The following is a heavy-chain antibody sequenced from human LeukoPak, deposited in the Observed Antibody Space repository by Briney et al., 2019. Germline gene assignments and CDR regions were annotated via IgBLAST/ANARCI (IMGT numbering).Heavy chain of an antibody. CDR2: IRYDRSNK. D-gene: IGHD3-22*01. V-gene: IGHV3-30*02. CDR3: AKTSDYDSSGYFNYYYYYMDV. CDR1: GFTFSSYG. Sequence: GGSLRLSCAASGFTFSSYGMHWVRQAPGKGLKWVALIRYDRSNKNDADSVKGRFTISRDNSKNTPYLQMNSLRAEDTAVYYCAKTSDYDSSGYFNYYYYYMDVWGKGTTVTVSS. J-gene: IGHJ6*03.